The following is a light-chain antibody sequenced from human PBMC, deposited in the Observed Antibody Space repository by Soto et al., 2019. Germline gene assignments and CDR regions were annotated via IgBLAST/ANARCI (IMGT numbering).Light chain of an antibody. V-gene: IGKV1-39*01. Sequence: DIQMTQSPSSLSASVGDRVTITCRASQSISNYLNWYQQKPGKATELLIYAASSLQSGVPSRFSGSGSGTDFSLTISSLQPEDFATYYCQQSYSTLMYTFGQGTKLEIK. J-gene: IGKJ2*01. CDR3: QQSYSTLMYT. CDR2: AAS. CDR1: QSISNY.